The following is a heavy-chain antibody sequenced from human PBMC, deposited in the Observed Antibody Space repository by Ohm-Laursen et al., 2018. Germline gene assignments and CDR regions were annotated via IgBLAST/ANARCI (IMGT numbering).Heavy chain of an antibody. J-gene: IGHJ3*01. Sequence: SDTLSLTCSVSGASMTSFFWTWIRQPAGKGLEWIGRISSSGSSNYNPSLKSRVTMSVDTSKNQFSLNLRSVTAADTAVYYCATFMTSRWVVFDVWGQGTMVTVSS. CDR3: ATFMTSRWVVFDV. D-gene: IGHD4-23*01. CDR1: GASMTSFF. V-gene: IGHV4-4*07. CDR2: ISSSGSS.